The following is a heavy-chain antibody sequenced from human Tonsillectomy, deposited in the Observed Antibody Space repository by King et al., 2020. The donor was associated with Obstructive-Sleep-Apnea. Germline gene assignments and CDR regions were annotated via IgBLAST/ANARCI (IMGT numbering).Heavy chain of an antibody. Sequence: LQLQESGPGLVEPSQTLSLSCTVSGGSISSVLHYWTWVRQHPGKGLEWIGYIYYSGSTFYNPSLKRRITMSVDTSANQFSLRLPSVTAADTAVYYCARVFEKYGGASGGYYFDFWGQGTLVTVSS. CDR2: IYYSGST. D-gene: IGHD4-23*01. CDR3: ARVFEKYGGASGGYYFDF. CDR1: GGSISSVLHY. J-gene: IGHJ4*02. V-gene: IGHV4-31*03.